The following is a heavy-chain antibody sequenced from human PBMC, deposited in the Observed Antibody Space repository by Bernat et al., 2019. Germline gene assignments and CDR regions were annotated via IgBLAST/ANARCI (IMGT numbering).Heavy chain of an antibody. J-gene: IGHJ5*02. Sequence: QVQLVQSGAEVKKPGASVKVSCKASGYTFTGYYMHWVRQAPGQGLEWMGWINPNSGGTNYAQKFQGWVTMTRDTSISTAYMELSRLRSDDTAVYYCARGAGYCSSTSCYYWFDHWGQGTLVTVSS. CDR3: ARGAGYCSSTSCYYWFDH. D-gene: IGHD2-2*01. V-gene: IGHV1-2*04. CDR2: INPNSGGT. CDR1: GYTFTGYY.